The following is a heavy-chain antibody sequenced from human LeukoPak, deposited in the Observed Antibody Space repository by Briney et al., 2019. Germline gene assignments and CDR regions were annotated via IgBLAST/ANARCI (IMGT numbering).Heavy chain of an antibody. CDR3: AKCLGPTETQFDY. J-gene: IGHJ4*02. CDR1: GFTFSSYS. Sequence: GGSLRLSCAASGFTFSSYSMNWVRQAPGKGLEWVAVISYDGSNKYYADSVKGRFTISRDASKNTLDLQMNSLRAEDTAIYYCAKCLGPTETQFDYWGQGTLVTVSS. CDR2: ISYDGSNK. V-gene: IGHV3-30*18. D-gene: IGHD1-26*01.